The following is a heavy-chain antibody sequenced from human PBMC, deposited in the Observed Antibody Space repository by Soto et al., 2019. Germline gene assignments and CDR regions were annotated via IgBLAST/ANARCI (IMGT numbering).Heavy chain of an antibody. V-gene: IGHV5-10-1*01. Sequence: PGESLKISCKGSGYSFTSYWISWVRQMPGKGLEWMGRIDPSDSYTNYSPSFQGHVTISADKSISTAYLQWSSLKASDTAMYYCARRHSSSSAFDSSGQGTLVTVSS. J-gene: IGHJ5*01. CDR3: ARRHSSSSAFDS. CDR2: IDPSDSYT. D-gene: IGHD6-13*01. CDR1: GYSFTSYW.